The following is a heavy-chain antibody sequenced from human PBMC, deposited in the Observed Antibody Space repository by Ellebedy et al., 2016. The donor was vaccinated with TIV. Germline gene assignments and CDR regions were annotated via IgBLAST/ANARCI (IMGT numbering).Heavy chain of an antibody. Sequence: ASVKVSXXASGYTFTGYFLHWVRQAPGQGLEWMGWINPNNGATKYAQNFQGRVTMTRDTSISTAYMNLSRLRSDDTAVYYCVRWAQFPKSYGDYWGQGTLVTVSS. CDR1: GYTFTGYF. CDR3: VRWAQFPKSYGDY. CDR2: INPNNGAT. V-gene: IGHV1-2*02. J-gene: IGHJ4*02. D-gene: IGHD5-18*01.